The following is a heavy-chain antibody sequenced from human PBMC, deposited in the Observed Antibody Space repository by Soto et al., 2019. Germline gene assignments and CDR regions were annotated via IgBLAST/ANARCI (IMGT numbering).Heavy chain of an antibody. J-gene: IGHJ6*02. D-gene: IGHD6-6*01. Sequence: QVQLVQSGAEVKKPGSSVKVSCKASGGTFSSYAISWVRQAPGQGLEWMGGIIPIFGTANYAQKFQGRVTITAEESTSTAYMELSSLRSEDTAVYDCARGEYSRGYYYYGMDVWGQGTTVTVSS. CDR1: GGTFSSYA. CDR2: IIPIFGTA. CDR3: ARGEYSRGYYYYGMDV. V-gene: IGHV1-69*01.